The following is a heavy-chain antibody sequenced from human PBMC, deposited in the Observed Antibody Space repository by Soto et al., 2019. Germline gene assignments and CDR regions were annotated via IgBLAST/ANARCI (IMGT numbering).Heavy chain of an antibody. CDR3: ARVMLEGSGSYCYP. CDR2: IYHSGST. V-gene: IGHV4-4*02. Sequence: SETLSLTCAVSGGSISSSNWWSWVRQPPGKGLEWIGEIYHSGSTNYNPSLKSRVTISVDKSKNQFSLKLSSVTAADTAVYYCARVMLEGSGSYCYPWGQGTLVTVSS. J-gene: IGHJ5*02. D-gene: IGHD3-10*01. CDR1: GGSISSSNW.